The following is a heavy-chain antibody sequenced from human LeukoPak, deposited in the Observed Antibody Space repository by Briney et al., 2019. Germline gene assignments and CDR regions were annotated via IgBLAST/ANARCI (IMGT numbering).Heavy chain of an antibody. CDR2: ISGSDGGT. D-gene: IGHD5-24*01. V-gene: IGHV3-23*01. J-gene: IGHJ4*02. CDR1: GLTFRSYA. CDR3: AKDRWGDGYNFDY. Sequence: PGGSLRLSCTASGLTFRSYAMSWVRQAPGKGLEWGSTISGSDGGTYYVDSVKGRFTISRDDSKNTLYLQMNSLRAEDTALYYCAKDRWGDGYNFDYWGQGTLVTVSS.